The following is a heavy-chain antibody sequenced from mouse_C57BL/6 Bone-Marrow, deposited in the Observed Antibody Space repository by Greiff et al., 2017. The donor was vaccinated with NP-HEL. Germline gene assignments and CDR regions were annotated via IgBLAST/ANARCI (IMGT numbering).Heavy chain of an antibody. Sequence: QVQLQQSGPGLVQPSQSLSITCTVSGFSLTSYGVHWVRQSPGKGLEWLGVIWSGGSTDYNAAFISRLSISKDNSKSQVFFKMNSLQADDTAIYYCARKGTTVVGSYYAMDYWGQGTSVTVSS. CDR2: IWSGGST. V-gene: IGHV2-2*01. CDR1: GFSLTSYG. J-gene: IGHJ4*01. D-gene: IGHD1-1*01. CDR3: ARKGTTVVGSYYAMDY.